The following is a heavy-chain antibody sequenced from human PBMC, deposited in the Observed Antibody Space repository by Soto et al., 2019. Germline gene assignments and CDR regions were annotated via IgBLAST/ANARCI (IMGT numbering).Heavy chain of an antibody. V-gene: IGHV2-5*02. CDR1: GFSLTTRQVG. D-gene: IGHD3-16*02. J-gene: IGHJ3*01. Sequence: QFTLKESGPTLVEPTQTLTLTCTFSGFSLTTRQVGVGWIRQPPGQALEWLAVIYWDNDKRYSPSLERRLTITKDTSKNQVVLTMTNMDPMDTATYYCAHLMITYGGVIADDAFDVWGQGTMVTVSS. CDR2: IYWDNDK. CDR3: AHLMITYGGVIADDAFDV.